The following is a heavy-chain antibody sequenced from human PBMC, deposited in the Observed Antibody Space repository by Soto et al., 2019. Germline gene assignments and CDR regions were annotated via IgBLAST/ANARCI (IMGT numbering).Heavy chain of an antibody. J-gene: IGHJ4*02. Sequence: ASVKVSCKASGYSFTSYDINWVRQATGKGLEWMGWMNPNSGNTGYAQKFQGRVTMTRNTSISTAYMELSSLRSDDTAVYSCAKGDGYIFDFWGQGTLVTVSS. D-gene: IGHD5-12*01. CDR3: AKGDGYIFDF. CDR1: GYSFTSYD. V-gene: IGHV1-8*01. CDR2: MNPNSGNT.